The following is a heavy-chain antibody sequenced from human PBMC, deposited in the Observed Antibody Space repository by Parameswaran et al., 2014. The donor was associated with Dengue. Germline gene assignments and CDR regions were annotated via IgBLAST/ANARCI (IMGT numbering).Heavy chain of an antibody. D-gene: IGHD3-10*01. CDR2: MNPNSGNT. CDR3: ARSGFVRGNSIDY. Sequence: WVRQAPGQGLEWMGWMNPNSGNTGYAQKFQGRVTMTRNTSISTAYMELSSLRSEDTAVYYCARSGFVRGNSIDYWGQGTLVTVSS. J-gene: IGHJ4*02. V-gene: IGHV1-8*01.